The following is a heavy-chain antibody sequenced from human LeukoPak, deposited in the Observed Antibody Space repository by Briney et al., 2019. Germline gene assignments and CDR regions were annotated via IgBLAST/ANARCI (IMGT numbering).Heavy chain of an antibody. J-gene: IGHJ4*02. V-gene: IGHV4-59*01. CDR3: AREGRQDYVYFDY. Sequence: SETLSLTCTVSGDSISSYYWSWIRQPPGKGLEWIGYINYSGNTNYNPSLKSRVTISVDTSKNQFSLRLSSVTAAGTAVYYCAREGRQDYVYFDYWGQGALVTVSS. D-gene: IGHD4-17*01. CDR1: GDSISSYY. CDR2: INYSGNT.